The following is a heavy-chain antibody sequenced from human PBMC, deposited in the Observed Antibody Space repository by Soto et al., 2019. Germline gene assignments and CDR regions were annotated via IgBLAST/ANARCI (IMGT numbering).Heavy chain of an antibody. CDR1: GDSLSSYC. D-gene: IGHD2-8*01. CDR3: ARAVLRALPPQNWIHL. Sequence: PSETLSLTCTVSGDSLSSYCWSWIRQPPGKGLEWIGYIYYSGSTNYNPYLKSRVTISVDTSKNQFSLKLIPVTAADTAVYYCARAVLRALPPQNWIHLRGQGTLGTVSA. J-gene: IGHJ5*02. V-gene: IGHV4-59*01. CDR2: IYYSGST.